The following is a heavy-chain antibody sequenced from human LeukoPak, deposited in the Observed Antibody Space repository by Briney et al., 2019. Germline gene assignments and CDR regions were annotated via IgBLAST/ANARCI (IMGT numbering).Heavy chain of an antibody. CDR1: GFTFSDYY. J-gene: IGHJ4*02. CDR2: ISSSGSTI. CDR3: ARDRYYYDSSGHYFDY. Sequence: GGSLRLSCAASGFTFSDYYMSWIRQAPGKGLEWVSYISSSGSTIYYADSVKGRFTISRDNSKNTLYLQMGSLRAEDMAVYYCARDRYYYDSSGHYFDYWGQGTLVTVSS. D-gene: IGHD3-22*01. V-gene: IGHV3-11*04.